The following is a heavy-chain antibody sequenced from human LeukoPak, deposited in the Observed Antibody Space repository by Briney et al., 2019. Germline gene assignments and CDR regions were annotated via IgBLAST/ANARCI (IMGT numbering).Heavy chain of an antibody. Sequence: PSETLSLTCVVSGYSITSGYYWGWIRPPPGKGLEWIGSIYYSGSTNFNPSLKSRVTISVDTSKNQFSLKLTSVTAADTAVYYCARNSSSSSRGFYFDFWGQGTLVTVSS. CDR1: GYSITSGYY. CDR2: IYYSGST. J-gene: IGHJ4*02. V-gene: IGHV4-38-2*01. D-gene: IGHD6-6*01. CDR3: ARNSSSSSRGFYFDF.